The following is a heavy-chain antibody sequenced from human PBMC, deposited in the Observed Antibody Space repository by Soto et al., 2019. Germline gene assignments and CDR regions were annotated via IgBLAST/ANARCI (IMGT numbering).Heavy chain of an antibody. CDR1: GFSLSTTGMC. CDR3: SRAVGGFTYGYHDY. J-gene: IGHJ4*02. CDR2: IDWADDK. V-gene: IGHV2-70*01. D-gene: IGHD5-18*01. Sequence: SGPTLVNPTHTLTLTCTFSGFSLSTTGMCVSWIRQPPGKALEWLALIDWADDKYYSTSLKTRLTISKDTSKNQVVLTMTNVEPVDKATYFCSRAVGGFTYGYHDYWGKGTLVTVSS.